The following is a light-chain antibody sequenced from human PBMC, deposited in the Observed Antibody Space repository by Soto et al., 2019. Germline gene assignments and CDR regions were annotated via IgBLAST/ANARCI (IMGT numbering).Light chain of an antibody. CDR1: QSVSSSY. Sequence: EIVLTQSPCTLSLSTGERATLSCRASQSVSSSYLAWYQQKPGQAPRLLIYGASNRATGIPARFSGSGSGTDFTLTISSLEPEDSAVYYCQQRSNWPLTFGQGTKV. J-gene: IGKJ1*01. CDR2: GAS. CDR3: QQRSNWPLT. V-gene: IGKV3D-20*02.